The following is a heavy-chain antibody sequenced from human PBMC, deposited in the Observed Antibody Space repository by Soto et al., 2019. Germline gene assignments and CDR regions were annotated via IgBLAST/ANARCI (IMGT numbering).Heavy chain of an antibody. CDR2: ISYTGGST. V-gene: IGHV3-23*01. Sequence: GGFLRLSCAASGFTFSSYAMSWVRQAPGQGLKWVSAISYTGGSTYYTDSVEGRFTISRDNSKNALFLQLSSLRAEDTAVYYCARDLRGVYGSGSQPVWYYGMDVWGQGTTVTAP. J-gene: IGHJ6*02. CDR3: ARDLRGVYGSGSQPVWYYGMDV. CDR1: GFTFSSYA. D-gene: IGHD3-10*01.